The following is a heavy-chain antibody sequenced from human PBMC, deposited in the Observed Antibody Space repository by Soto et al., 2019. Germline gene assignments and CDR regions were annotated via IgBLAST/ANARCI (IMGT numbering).Heavy chain of an antibody. J-gene: IGHJ4*02. CDR2: INHSGST. V-gene: IGHV4-34*01. CDR3: ARGRRSSWPGVY. CDR1: GGSFSGYY. D-gene: IGHD6-6*01. Sequence: QVQLQQWGAGLLKPSETLSLTCAVYGGSFSGYYWSWIRQPPGKGLEWIGEINHSGSTNYNPSLKSRVTISVDTSKNQFSLKLSSVTAADTAVYYCARGRRSSWPGVYWGQGTLVTVSS.